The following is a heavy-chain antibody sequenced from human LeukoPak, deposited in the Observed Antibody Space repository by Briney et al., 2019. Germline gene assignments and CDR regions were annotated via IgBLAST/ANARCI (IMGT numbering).Heavy chain of an antibody. CDR2: ISGGDGST. J-gene: IGHJ4*02. D-gene: IGHD1-1*01. CDR1: GFTFSGYA. CDR3: VKHRGETVTGKKVGFDY. V-gene: IGHV3-23*01. Sequence: PGGSLRLSCAASGFTFSGYAMSWVRQAPGEGLEWVSGISGGDGSTHYADSVKGRLTISSDNSKQTLHLQMNNLRVEDTAVYFCVKHRGETVTGKKVGFDYWGQGTLVTVCS.